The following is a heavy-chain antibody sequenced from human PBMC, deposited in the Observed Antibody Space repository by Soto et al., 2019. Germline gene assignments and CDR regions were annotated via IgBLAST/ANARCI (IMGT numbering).Heavy chain of an antibody. CDR3: ARWNYDILTGYPPPYYFDY. V-gene: IGHV4-59*01. J-gene: IGHJ4*02. D-gene: IGHD3-9*01. CDR1: GGSIISYY. CDR2: IYYSGST. Sequence: SETLSLTCTVSGGSIISYYWSWILQPPWKGLEWIGYIYYSGSTNYNPSLKSRVTISVDTSKNQFSLKLSSVTAADTAVYYCARWNYDILTGYPPPYYFDYWGQGTLVTVSS.